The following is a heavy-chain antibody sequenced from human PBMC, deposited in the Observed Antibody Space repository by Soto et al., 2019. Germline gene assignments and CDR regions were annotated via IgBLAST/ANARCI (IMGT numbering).Heavy chain of an antibody. V-gene: IGHV1-69*02. CDR1: GGTFSSYT. J-gene: IGHJ6*03. Sequence: ASVKVSCKASGGTFSSYTISWVRQAPGQGLEWMGRIIPILGIANYAQKFQGRVTITADKSTSTAYMELSSLRSEDTAVYYCAGVEEIFGVVSEYYYYMDVWGKGTTVTVSS. D-gene: IGHD3-3*01. CDR3: AGVEEIFGVVSEYYYYMDV. CDR2: IIPILGIA.